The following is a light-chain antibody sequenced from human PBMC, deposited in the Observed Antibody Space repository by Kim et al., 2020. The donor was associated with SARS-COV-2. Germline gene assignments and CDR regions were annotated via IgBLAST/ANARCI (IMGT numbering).Light chain of an antibody. V-gene: IGLV1-44*01. CDR1: SSNIGSYT. CDR3: AAWDDSLSGVL. Sequence: GQGVTISCSGSSSNIGSYTVNWYQHLPGTAPKLLIYSNNQRPSGVPDRFSGSKSGTSASLAISGLQSEDEADYYCAAWDDSLSGVLFGGGTQLTVL. J-gene: IGLJ2*01. CDR2: SNN.